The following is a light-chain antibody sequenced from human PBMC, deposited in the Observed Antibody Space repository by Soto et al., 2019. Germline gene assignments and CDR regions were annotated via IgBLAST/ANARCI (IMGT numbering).Light chain of an antibody. J-gene: IGKJ4*01. CDR2: LCS. CDR3: MQALQTPLN. CDR1: QSLQHSNGYNY. V-gene: IGKV2-28*01. Sequence: DIVMTQSPVSLPVTPGEPASISCRSSQSLQHSNGYNYLDWYLQKPGQSPQVLIYLCSTRASGVPDRFSGSGSGTYFTLKISRVEAEDVGIYYCMQALQTPLNFGGEKKVEIK.